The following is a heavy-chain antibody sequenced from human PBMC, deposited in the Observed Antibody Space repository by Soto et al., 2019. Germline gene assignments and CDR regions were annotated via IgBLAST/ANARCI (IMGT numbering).Heavy chain of an antibody. CDR1: GYTFTSYG. D-gene: IGHD3-22*01. Sequence: QVQLVQSGAEVKKPGASVKVSCKASGYTFTSYGISWVRQAPGQGLEWMGWISAYNGHKNYAQKLQGKVTMTTHASTSTAYMELRSLRSDDTAVYYCARVDNDSSGSPYYYYGMDVWGQGTTVTVSS. CDR2: ISAYNGHK. V-gene: IGHV1-18*04. J-gene: IGHJ6*02. CDR3: ARVDNDSSGSPYYYYGMDV.